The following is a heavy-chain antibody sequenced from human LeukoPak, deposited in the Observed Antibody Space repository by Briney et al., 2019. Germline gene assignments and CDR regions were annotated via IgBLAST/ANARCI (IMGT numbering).Heavy chain of an antibody. CDR3: AKWGYCSGGSCYNYFDY. D-gene: IGHD2-15*01. CDR1: GFTFSSYA. J-gene: IGHJ4*02. CDR2: ISGSGGST. Sequence: GGSLRLSCAASGFTFSSYAMSWVRQAPGKGLEWVSAISGSGGSTYHADSVKGRFTISRDNSKNTLYLQMNSLRAEDTAVYYCAKWGYCSGGSCYNYFDYWGQGTLVTVSS. V-gene: IGHV3-23*01.